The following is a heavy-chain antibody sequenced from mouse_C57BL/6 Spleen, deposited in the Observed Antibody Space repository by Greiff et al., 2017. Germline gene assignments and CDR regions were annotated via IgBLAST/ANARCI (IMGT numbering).Heavy chain of an antibody. D-gene: IGHD2-4*01. CDR1: GYTFTSYW. Sequence: QVQLQQPGTELVKPGASVKLSCKASGYTFTSYWMHWVKRRPGQGLEWIGNINPSNGGTNYNEKFKSKATLTVDKSSSTAYMQLSSLTSEDSAVSDCARGDYDYDVYAMDYWGQGTSVTVSS. CDR2: INPSNGGT. CDR3: ARGDYDYDVYAMDY. V-gene: IGHV1-53*01. J-gene: IGHJ4*01.